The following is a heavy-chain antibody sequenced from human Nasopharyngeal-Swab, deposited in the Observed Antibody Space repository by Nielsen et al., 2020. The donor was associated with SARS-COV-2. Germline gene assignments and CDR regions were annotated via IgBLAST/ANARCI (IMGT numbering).Heavy chain of an antibody. Sequence: GESLKISCAASGFTFSSHAMTWVRQAPGKGLEWVSVISGSGGRSYYADSVKGRFTISRDNSKNTLYLQMNNLKAEDTALYYCASRYSSLRTFDYWGQGTLVTVSS. J-gene: IGHJ4*02. CDR2: ISGSGGRS. D-gene: IGHD6-13*01. CDR3: ASRYSSLRTFDY. V-gene: IGHV3-23*01. CDR1: GFTFSSHA.